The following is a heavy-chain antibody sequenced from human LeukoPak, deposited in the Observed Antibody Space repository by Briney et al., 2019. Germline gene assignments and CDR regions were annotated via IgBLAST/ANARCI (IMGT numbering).Heavy chain of an antibody. Sequence: GGSLRLSCAASGFTFDDYAMHWVRQAPGKGLEWVSGISWNSGSIGYAGSLRGRFTISRDNAKNSLYLQMNSLRAEDTAFYYCAKDMAASRSYYLDYWGQGTLVTVPS. V-gene: IGHV3-9*01. D-gene: IGHD1-26*01. J-gene: IGHJ4*02. CDR1: GFTFDDYA. CDR3: AKDMAASRSYYLDY. CDR2: ISWNSGSI.